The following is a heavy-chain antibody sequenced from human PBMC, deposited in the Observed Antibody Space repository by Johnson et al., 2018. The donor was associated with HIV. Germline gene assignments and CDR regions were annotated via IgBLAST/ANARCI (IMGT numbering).Heavy chain of an antibody. J-gene: IGHJ3*02. V-gene: IGHV3-11*05. Sequence: QVQLVESGGGVVQPGRSLRLSCEASGFTFSDYYMSWIRQAPGKGLEWVAGIIPSGTGTHYADSVEGRFTISRDNSRNTVYLQINSLRAEDTAMYYCARAPYYYGASGYYRMGPDAFDIWGQGTMVTVSS. CDR1: GFTFSDYY. CDR3: ARAPYYYGASGYYRMGPDAFDI. D-gene: IGHD3-22*01. CDR2: IIPSGTGT.